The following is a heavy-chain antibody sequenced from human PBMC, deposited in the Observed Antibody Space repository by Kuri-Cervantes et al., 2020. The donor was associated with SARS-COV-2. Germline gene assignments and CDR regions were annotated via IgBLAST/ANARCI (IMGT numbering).Heavy chain of an antibody. V-gene: IGHV3-7*01. J-gene: IGHJ3*02. CDR1: GFTFSSYW. Sequence: GGSLRLSCTASGFTFSSYWMSWVHQVPGKGLEWVANIKQDGSEKYYVDSVKGRFTISRDNAKNTLYLQMNSLRAEDTAVYYCAKVLRSFDWLFLDAFDIWGQGTMVTVSS. CDR3: AKVLRSFDWLFLDAFDI. D-gene: IGHD3-9*01. CDR2: IKQDGSEK.